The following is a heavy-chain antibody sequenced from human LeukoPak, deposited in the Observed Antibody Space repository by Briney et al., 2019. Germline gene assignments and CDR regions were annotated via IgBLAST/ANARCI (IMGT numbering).Heavy chain of an antibody. Sequence: GGPLRLSCAASGFTFSDYYMSWIRQAPGRGLEWVSYISTGSSYTNYADSVKGRFTISRDNAKNSLYLQMNSLRAEDTALYYCARAEGGPATAIYWGQGTLVTVSS. D-gene: IGHD2-21*02. V-gene: IGHV3-11*05. CDR1: GFTFSDYY. CDR2: ISTGSSYT. CDR3: ARAEGGPATAIY. J-gene: IGHJ4*02.